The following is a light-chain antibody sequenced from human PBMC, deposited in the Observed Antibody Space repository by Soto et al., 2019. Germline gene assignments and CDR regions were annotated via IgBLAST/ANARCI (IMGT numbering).Light chain of an antibody. J-gene: IGKJ5*01. CDR2: GAS. Sequence: DIVITQTPPTPPVSQRKSATLSCPASQSVSSNLAGYQQKPGQTPRLLIHGASNRATGIPARFSGVGSGTEFTLTTCDLRLEDFEAYCCHQYNKWPQTFGQGTRLEIK. CDR1: QSVSSN. CDR3: HQYNKWPQT. V-gene: IGKV3-15*01.